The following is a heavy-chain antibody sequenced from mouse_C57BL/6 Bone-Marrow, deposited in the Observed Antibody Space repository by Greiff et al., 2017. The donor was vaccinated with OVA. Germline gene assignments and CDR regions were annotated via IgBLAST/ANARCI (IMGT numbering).Heavy chain of an antibody. J-gene: IGHJ4*01. Sequence: EVQRVESGPGLVKPSQSLSLTCSVTGYSITSGYYWNWIRQFPGNKLEWMGYISYDGSNNYNPSLKNRISITRDTSKNQFFLKLNSVTTEDTATYYCARRGYGSSHMDYWGQGTSVTVSS. CDR3: ARRGYGSSHMDY. CDR1: GYSITSGYY. D-gene: IGHD1-1*01. CDR2: ISYDGSN. V-gene: IGHV3-6*01.